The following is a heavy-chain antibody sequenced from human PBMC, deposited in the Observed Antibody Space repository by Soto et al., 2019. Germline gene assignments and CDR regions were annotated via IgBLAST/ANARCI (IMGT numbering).Heavy chain of an antibody. CDR1: GYTFTSYG. Sequence: QVQLVQSGPEVKKPGASVKVSCKASGYTFTSYGISWVRQAPGQGLEWMGWISAYNADTNYAQKLQGRVTMTTDTATTTAYMELRSLSSDADAVDYCVRERSDVSGGSCYSGLDPWGQGTMVTVSS. J-gene: IGHJ5*02. D-gene: IGHD2-15*01. CDR2: ISAYNADT. V-gene: IGHV1-18*01. CDR3: VRERSDVSGGSCYSGLDP.